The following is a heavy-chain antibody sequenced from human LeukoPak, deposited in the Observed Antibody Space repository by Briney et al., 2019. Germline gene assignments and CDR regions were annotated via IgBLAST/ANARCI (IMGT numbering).Heavy chain of an antibody. Sequence: SVTVSCKASGGTFRSYAISGVRPAPAQEREWMGGIIPIFCTANYAQKFQGRVTNTADESTSTAYMELSSLRSEDTAVYYCTSDGYSSSWYYFDYWGQGTLVSVSS. CDR3: TSDGYSSSWYYFDY. J-gene: IGHJ4*02. D-gene: IGHD6-13*01. V-gene: IGHV1-69*13. CDR2: IIPIFCTA. CDR1: GGTFRSYA.